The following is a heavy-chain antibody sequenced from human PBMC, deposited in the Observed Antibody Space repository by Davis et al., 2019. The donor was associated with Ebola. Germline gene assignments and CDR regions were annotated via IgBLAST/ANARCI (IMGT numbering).Heavy chain of an antibody. V-gene: IGHV1-69*13. Sequence: AASVKVSCKVSGYTLTELSIHWVRQAPGQGLEWMGSIIPIFHTTNYAQKFQDRISITADESTSTSYMELAGLRSEDTAIYFCARESGTWILEYWGQGTLVSVSS. D-gene: IGHD1-1*01. CDR3: ARESGTWILEY. CDR1: GYTLTELS. CDR2: IIPIFHTT. J-gene: IGHJ4*01.